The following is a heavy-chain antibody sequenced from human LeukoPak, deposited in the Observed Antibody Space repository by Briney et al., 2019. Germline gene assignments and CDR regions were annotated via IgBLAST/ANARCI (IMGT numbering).Heavy chain of an antibody. CDR1: GFTFSSYS. J-gene: IGHJ4*02. CDR3: ARDGPIDY. Sequence: GGSLRLSCAASGFTFSSYSMNWVRQAPGKGLEWVSYISSSSSYIYYVDSVKGRFTISRDNAKNSLYLQMNSLRAEDTAVYYCARDGPIDYWGQGTLVTVSS. V-gene: IGHV3-21*01. CDR2: ISSSSSYI.